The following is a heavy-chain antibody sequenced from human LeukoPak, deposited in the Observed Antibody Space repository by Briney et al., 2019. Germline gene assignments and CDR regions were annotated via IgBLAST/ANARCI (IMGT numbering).Heavy chain of an antibody. Sequence: GGSLRLSCSASGFAFSVYAMSWLRQPPGKGLEWVSTINANSGTTSYAASLRGRFTISRDNSKNTLYLQLNTLRADDTATYYCAKPISGGLAVAADWFHPWGQGTLVVVSS. CDR2: INANSGTT. D-gene: IGHD6-19*01. J-gene: IGHJ5*01. CDR3: AKPISGGLAVAADWFHP. CDR1: GFAFSVYA. V-gene: IGHV3-23*01.